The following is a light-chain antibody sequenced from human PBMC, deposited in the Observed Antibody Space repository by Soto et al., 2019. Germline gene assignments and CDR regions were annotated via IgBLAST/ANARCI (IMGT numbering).Light chain of an antibody. CDR3: QSYDTSLSGWVL. J-gene: IGLJ2*01. CDR1: SSNIGAGYD. CDR2: DNS. Sequence: QPVLTQPASVSGAPGQRVTISCTGGSSNIGAGYDVHWYRQLPGTAPELLIYDNSNRPSGVPARFSGSKSGTSASLAITGLQADDEADYYCQSYDTSLSGWVLFCGGTKLTVL. V-gene: IGLV1-40*01.